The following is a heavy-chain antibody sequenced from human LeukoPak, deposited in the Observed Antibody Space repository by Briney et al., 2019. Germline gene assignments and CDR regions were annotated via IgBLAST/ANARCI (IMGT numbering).Heavy chain of an antibody. Sequence: GGSLRLSCAASGFTFSIYNMNWVCQAPGKGLEWVSSISSSSSYIYYGDSVKGRFSISRDNAKSSLYLQMNSLRAEDTGVYYCTRVGNYDFWSCSSQDYYYMDVWGKGTTVTVSS. J-gene: IGHJ6*03. V-gene: IGHV3-21*01. D-gene: IGHD3-3*01. CDR3: TRVGNYDFWSCSSQDYYYMDV. CDR1: GFTFSIYN. CDR2: ISSSSSYI.